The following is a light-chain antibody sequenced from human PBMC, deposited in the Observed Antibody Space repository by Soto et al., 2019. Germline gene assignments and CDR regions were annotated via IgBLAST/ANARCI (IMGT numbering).Light chain of an antibody. CDR1: QSISNTY. V-gene: IGKV3-20*01. CDR3: HHYHTSPYT. CDR2: GAS. J-gene: IGKJ2*01. Sequence: EIVLTQSPGTLSLSPGERATLSCRASQSISNTYLAWYQQKPGQAPRLLIFGASTRATGIPDRFSGGGSGTDFTLTISRLEPEDFAVYYCHHYHTSPYTFGQGTKLEIK.